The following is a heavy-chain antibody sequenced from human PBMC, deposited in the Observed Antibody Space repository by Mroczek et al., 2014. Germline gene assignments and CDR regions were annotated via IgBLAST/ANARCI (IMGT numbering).Heavy chain of an antibody. CDR3: ARRGSSSWLFDL. J-gene: IGHJ2*01. Sequence: QVQLQESGPGLVKPSETLSLTCTVSGGSISSSSYYWGWIRQPPGKGLEWIGSIYYSGSTYYNPSLKSRVTISVDTSKNQFSLKLSSVTAADTAVYYCARRGSSSWLFDLWGRGTLVTVSS. CDR2: IYYSGST. D-gene: IGHD6-13*01. CDR1: GGSISSSSYY. V-gene: IGHV4-39*01.